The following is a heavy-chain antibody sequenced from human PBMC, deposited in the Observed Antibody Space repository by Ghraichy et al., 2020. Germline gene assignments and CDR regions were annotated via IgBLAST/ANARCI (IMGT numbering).Heavy chain of an antibody. CDR3: AREVDIVVVPAAIRARGGHNWFDP. CDR1: GGSISSYY. D-gene: IGHD2-2*03. J-gene: IGHJ5*02. CDR2: IYTSGST. Sequence: SETLSLTCTVSGGSISSYYWSWIRQPAGKGLEWIGRIYTSGSTNYNPSLKSRVTMSVDTSKNQFSLKLSSVTAADTAVYYCAREVDIVVVPAAIRARGGHNWFDPWGQGTLVTVSS. V-gene: IGHV4-4*07.